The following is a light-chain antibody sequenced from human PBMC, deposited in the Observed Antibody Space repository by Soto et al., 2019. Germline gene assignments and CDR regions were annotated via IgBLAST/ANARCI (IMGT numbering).Light chain of an antibody. CDR1: QSVSSSS. CDR2: GTS. V-gene: IGKV3D-20*02. CDR3: QQRSNWPT. Sequence: ETVLTQSPGTLALSPGEISTLSWRASQSVSSSSLAWYQQRPGQAPRLLIYGTSSRATGIPDRFSGSGSGTDFTLTISSLEPEDFAVYYCQQRSNWPTFGQGTKVDIK. J-gene: IGKJ1*01.